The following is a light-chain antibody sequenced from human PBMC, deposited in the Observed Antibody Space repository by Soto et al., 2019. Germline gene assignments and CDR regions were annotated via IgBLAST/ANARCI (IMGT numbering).Light chain of an antibody. CDR1: NIGSKS. J-gene: IGLJ2*01. CDR3: RVWESSSDHVV. V-gene: IGLV3-21*01. CDR2: YDS. Sequence: SYELTQPPSVSVAPGKTARITCGGNNIGSKSVHWYQQKPGQAPVLVIYYDSDRPSGIPERFSGSNSGNTATLTISRVEAGDEADYYCRVWESSSDHVVFGGGSKLTVL.